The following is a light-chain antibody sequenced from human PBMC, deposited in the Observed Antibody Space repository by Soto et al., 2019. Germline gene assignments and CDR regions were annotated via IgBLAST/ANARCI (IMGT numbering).Light chain of an antibody. J-gene: IGKJ1*01. CDR1: QSISNY. CDR2: AAF. Sequence: DIQMTQSPSSLSASVGDRVTITCRASQSISNYLNWYQQKPGKAPKLLIYAAFSLQSGVPSRFSGSGSGTDFTLTISSLQPEDFATYYCQQSYSTPRTFGQGTKVDI. V-gene: IGKV1-39*01. CDR3: QQSYSTPRT.